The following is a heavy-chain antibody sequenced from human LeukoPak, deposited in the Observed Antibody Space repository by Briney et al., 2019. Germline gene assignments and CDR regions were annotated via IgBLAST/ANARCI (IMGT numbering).Heavy chain of an antibody. Sequence: SETLSLTCAVYGGSFSGYYWSWIRQPPGKGLEWIGEINHSGSTNYNPSLKSRVTISVDTSKNQFSLKLSSVTAADTAVYYCARGGGNYDFWSGYYAYVFDIWGQGTMVTVSS. J-gene: IGHJ3*02. V-gene: IGHV4-34*01. D-gene: IGHD3-3*01. CDR3: ARGGGNYDFWSGYYAYVFDI. CDR1: GGSFSGYY. CDR2: INHSGST.